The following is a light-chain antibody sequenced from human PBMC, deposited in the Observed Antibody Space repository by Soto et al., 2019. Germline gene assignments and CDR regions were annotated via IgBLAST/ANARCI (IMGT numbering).Light chain of an antibody. CDR3: QQRSNWPPWT. Sequence: EIVLTRSPGTLSLSPGERATLSCRASQSVSSSYLAWYQQKPGQAPRLLIYDASNRATGIPARFSGSGSGTDFTLTISSLEPEDFAVYYCQQRSNWPPWTFGQGTKVDI. CDR2: DAS. V-gene: IGKV3D-20*02. CDR1: QSVSSSY. J-gene: IGKJ1*01.